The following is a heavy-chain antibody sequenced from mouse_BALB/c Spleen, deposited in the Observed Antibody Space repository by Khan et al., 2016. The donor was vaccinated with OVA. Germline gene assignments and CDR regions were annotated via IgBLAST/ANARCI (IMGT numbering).Heavy chain of an antibody. Sequence: EVQLQQSGPELVKPGASVKMSCKTSGYTFTDYTLHWVKQSHGKSLEWIGNVNPNIGNTRYNQKFKDKATLTLDKSSRTTYMELRSLTSEDSAVYYCVRGNYVYWGQGATLTVSS. V-gene: IGHV1-22*01. CDR3: VRGNYVY. CDR2: VNPNIGNT. J-gene: IGHJ2*01. CDR1: GYTFTDYT. D-gene: IGHD2-4*01.